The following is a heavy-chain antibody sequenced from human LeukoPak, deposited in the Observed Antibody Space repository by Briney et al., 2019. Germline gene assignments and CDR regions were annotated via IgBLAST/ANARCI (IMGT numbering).Heavy chain of an antibody. Sequence: GASVKVSCKASGYTFTSYDINWVRQATGQGLEWMGWMNPNSGNTGYSQKFQGRVTMTRNTSISTAYMELSSLRSEDTAVYYCAKAMGYSSSWYPYYYYGMDVWGQGTTVTVSS. CDR2: MNPNSGNT. J-gene: IGHJ6*02. D-gene: IGHD6-13*01. CDR1: GYTFTSYD. CDR3: AKAMGYSSSWYPYYYYGMDV. V-gene: IGHV1-8*01.